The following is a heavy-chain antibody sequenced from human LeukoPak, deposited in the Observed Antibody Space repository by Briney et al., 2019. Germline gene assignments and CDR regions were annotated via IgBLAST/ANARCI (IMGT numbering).Heavy chain of an antibody. Sequence: GGSLRLSCAASGFTFSSFGMHWVRQAPGKGLEWVAVISYDGSNKFYADSVKGRFTISRDNSKNTLYLQMNSLRAGDTAVYYCAKAGYSSGWRNFDSWGQGTLVTVSS. D-gene: IGHD6-19*01. CDR3: AKAGYSSGWRNFDS. J-gene: IGHJ4*02. CDR2: ISYDGSNK. V-gene: IGHV3-30*18. CDR1: GFTFSSFG.